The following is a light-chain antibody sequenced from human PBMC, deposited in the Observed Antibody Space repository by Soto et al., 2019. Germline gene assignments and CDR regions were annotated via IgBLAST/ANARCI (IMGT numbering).Light chain of an antibody. CDR1: QTIRSF. CDR3: QQSYSTPTIT. Sequence: DIQMTQSPSSLSTSVGDRVTITCRASQTIRSFLNWYQHKPGTAPKLLIHATSRLQSGVPSRFSGNGSGTDFTLTIINLQPEDFATYYCQQSYSTPTITFGQGTRLEIK. V-gene: IGKV1-39*01. CDR2: ATS. J-gene: IGKJ5*01.